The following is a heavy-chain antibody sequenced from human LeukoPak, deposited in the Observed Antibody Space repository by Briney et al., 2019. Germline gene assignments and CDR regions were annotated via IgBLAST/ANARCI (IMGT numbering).Heavy chain of an antibody. CDR3: ARGQPQRYSSGWYVNWFDP. D-gene: IGHD6-19*01. J-gene: IGHJ5*02. CDR1: GGSISGYY. V-gene: IGHV4-59*01. CDR2: IYYSGTT. Sequence: SETLSLTCTVSGGSISGYYWTWIRQPPGKGLEWIGYIYYSGTTKYNPSLKSRVTISVDTSKNQFSLKVNSVAAADTAVYYCARGQPQRYSSGWYVNWFDPWGQGTLVTVSS.